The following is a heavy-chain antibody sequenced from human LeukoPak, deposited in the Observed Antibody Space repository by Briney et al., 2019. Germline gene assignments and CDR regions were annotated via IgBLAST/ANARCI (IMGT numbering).Heavy chain of an antibody. V-gene: IGHV3-15*04. CDR3: TTDLRYFDRTGFAFDI. CDR1: GFSFSNAW. D-gene: IGHD3-9*01. Sequence: AGGSLRLSCAASGFSFSNAWMSWVRQAPGKGLEWVGRIASKTDGGTTDYIAPVKGRFTISRDDSKNTLYLQMNSLKAEDTSVYYCTTDLRYFDRTGFAFDIWGQGTMVTVSS. CDR2: IASKTDGGTT. J-gene: IGHJ3*02.